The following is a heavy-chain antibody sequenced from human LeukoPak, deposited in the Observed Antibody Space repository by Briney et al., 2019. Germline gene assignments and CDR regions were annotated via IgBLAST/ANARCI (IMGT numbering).Heavy chain of an antibody. CDR1: GFTFSSYW. CDR2: INSDGSTT. Sequence: PGGSLRLSCAASGFTFSSYWMHWVRQAPGKGLVWVSRINSDGSTTTYADSVKGRFTISRDNSKNTLYLQMNSLRAEDTAVYYCARDGSSGWYWVDYWGQGTLVTVSS. D-gene: IGHD6-19*01. J-gene: IGHJ4*02. V-gene: IGHV3-74*01. CDR3: ARDGSSGWYWVDY.